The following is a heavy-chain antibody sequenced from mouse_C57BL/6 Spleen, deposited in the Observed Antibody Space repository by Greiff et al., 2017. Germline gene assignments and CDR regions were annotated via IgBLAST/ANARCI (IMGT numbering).Heavy chain of an antibody. Sequence: EVKLVESEGGLVQPGSSMKLSCTASGFTFSDYYMAWVRQVPEKGLEWVANINYDGSSTYYLDSLKSRFIISRDNAKNILYLQMSSLKSEDTATYYCAREEPHYYAMDYWGQGTSVTVSS. J-gene: IGHJ4*01. CDR2: INYDGSST. CDR1: GFTFSDYY. V-gene: IGHV5-16*01. CDR3: AREEPHYYAMDY.